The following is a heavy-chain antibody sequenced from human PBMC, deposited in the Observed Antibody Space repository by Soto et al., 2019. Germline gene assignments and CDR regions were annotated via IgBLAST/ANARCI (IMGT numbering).Heavy chain of an antibody. Sequence: GGCLRLSCAASGVSFSSYAMSWVRQAPGKGLEWVSAISGSGGSTYYADSVKGRFTISRDNSKNTLYLQMNSLRAEDTAVYYCAKARXAIVVVPAANNWFDPWGQGTLVTVSS. D-gene: IGHD2-2*01. CDR2: ISGSGGST. CDR3: AKARXAIVVVPAANNWFDP. V-gene: IGHV3-23*01. J-gene: IGHJ5*02. CDR1: GVSFSSYA.